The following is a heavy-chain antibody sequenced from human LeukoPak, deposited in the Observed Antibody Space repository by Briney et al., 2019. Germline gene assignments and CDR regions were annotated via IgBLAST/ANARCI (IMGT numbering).Heavy chain of an antibody. Sequence: ASVKVSCKSSGYTFTTYYIHWLRQAPGQGLKWMGMINPIAGTTTYAQQFRGRLTVTRDTSTSTVYMDLRSLRYADTAVYYCARAPNGGLPGAFWGQGTLVTVSS. CDR2: INPIAGTT. V-gene: IGHV1-46*01. D-gene: IGHD3-16*01. CDR3: ARAPNGGLPGAF. J-gene: IGHJ4*02. CDR1: GYTFTTYY.